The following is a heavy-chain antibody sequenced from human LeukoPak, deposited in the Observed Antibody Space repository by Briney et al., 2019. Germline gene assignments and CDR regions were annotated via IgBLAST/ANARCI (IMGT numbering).Heavy chain of an antibody. CDR2: IYSGGST. CDR1: GFTVSSNY. CDR3: ASTGDSSGWYDDY. Sequence: GGSLRLSCAASGFTVSSNYMSWVRQAPGKGLEWVSVIYSGGSTYYADSVKGRFTISRDNSKNTLYLQMNSLRAEDTAVYYCASTGDSSGWYDDYWGQGTLVTVSS. V-gene: IGHV3-66*01. J-gene: IGHJ4*02. D-gene: IGHD6-19*01.